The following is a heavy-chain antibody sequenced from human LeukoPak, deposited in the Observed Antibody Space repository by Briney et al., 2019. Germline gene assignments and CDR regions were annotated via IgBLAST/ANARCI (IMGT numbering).Heavy chain of an antibody. D-gene: IGHD1-1*01. V-gene: IGHV3-23*01. CDR3: ARDPYNGAYSEGYYYYYMDV. Sequence: GGALRVSCAASVFTFSSYAMSWVRPAPGKGVEWVSAICGCGGSTYYADSVKGRFTISRDNAQNSLYLQMNSLRVEDTAIYYCARDPYNGAYSEGYYYYYMDVWGKGTTVTISS. CDR2: ICGCGGST. J-gene: IGHJ6*03. CDR1: VFTFSSYA.